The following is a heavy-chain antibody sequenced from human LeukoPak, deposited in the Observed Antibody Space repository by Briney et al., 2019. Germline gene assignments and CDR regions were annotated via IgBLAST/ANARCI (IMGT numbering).Heavy chain of an antibody. Sequence: GGSLRVSCAASGFTLSSNYMSWVRQAPGEGLGWVSVIYSGGSTYYADSVKGRFTISRHNSKHTLYLQMNSLRAEDTAVYYCARATVTTSSYGMDVWGQGATVTASS. V-gene: IGHV3-53*04. D-gene: IGHD4-17*01. CDR2: IYSGGST. CDR1: GFTLSSNY. CDR3: ARATVTTSSYGMDV. J-gene: IGHJ6*02.